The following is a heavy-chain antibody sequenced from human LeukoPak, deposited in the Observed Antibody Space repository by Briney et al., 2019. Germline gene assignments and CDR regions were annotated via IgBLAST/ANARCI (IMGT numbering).Heavy chain of an antibody. CDR1: GGSFSGYY. CDR3: ARGRSSSWGYFDY. J-gene: IGHJ4*02. D-gene: IGHD6-6*01. CDR2: INHSGST. V-gene: IGHV4-34*01. Sequence: NPSETLSLTCAVYGGSFSGYYWSWIRQPPGKGLEWIGEINHSGSTNYNPSLKSRVTISVDTSKNQFSLKLSSVTAADTAVYYCARGRSSSWGYFDYWGQGTLVTVSS.